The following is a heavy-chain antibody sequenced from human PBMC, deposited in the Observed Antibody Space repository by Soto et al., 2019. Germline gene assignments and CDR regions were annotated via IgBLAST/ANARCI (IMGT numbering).Heavy chain of an antibody. D-gene: IGHD1-1*01. V-gene: IGHV1-69*01. CDR1: GDTFSTYG. CDR2: IIPIFDKA. J-gene: IGHJ4*02. CDR3: ARAGVRQLERRGVWDY. Sequence: QVHRVQSGAEVTKPGSSVTVSCKTSGDTFSTYGFDWVRQAPGQSLEWMGGIIPIFDKANYAEEFQGRLTISADASTSTVYMQLSSLRSEDTAMYYCARAGVRQLERRGVWDYWGQGTLVTVSS.